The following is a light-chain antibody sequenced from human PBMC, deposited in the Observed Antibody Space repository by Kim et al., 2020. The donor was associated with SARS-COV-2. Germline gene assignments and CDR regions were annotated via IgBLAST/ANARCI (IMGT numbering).Light chain of an antibody. CDR1: KLWDKY. V-gene: IGLV3-1*01. J-gene: IGLJ2*01. CDR3: QAWDSSTADVV. CDR2: QDS. Sequence: SYELTQPPSVSVSPGQTASITCSGDKLWDKYACWYQQKPGQSPVLVIYQDSKRPSGIPERFSGSNSGNTATLTISGTQAMDEADYYCQAWDSSTADVVFG.